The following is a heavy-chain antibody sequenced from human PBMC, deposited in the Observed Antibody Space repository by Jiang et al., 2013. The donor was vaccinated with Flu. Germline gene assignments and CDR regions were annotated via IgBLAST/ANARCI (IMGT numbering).Heavy chain of an antibody. CDR1: GGSISSYY. CDR3: ARAPEDSSGWYYFDY. J-gene: IGHJ4*02. Sequence: GLVKPSETLSLTCTVSGGSISSYYWSWIRQPPGKGLEWIGYIYYSGSTNYNPSLKSRVTISVDTSKNQFSLKLSSVTAADTAVYYCARAPEDSSGWYYFDYWGQGTLVTVSS. CDR2: IYYSGST. D-gene: IGHD6-19*01. V-gene: IGHV4-59*01.